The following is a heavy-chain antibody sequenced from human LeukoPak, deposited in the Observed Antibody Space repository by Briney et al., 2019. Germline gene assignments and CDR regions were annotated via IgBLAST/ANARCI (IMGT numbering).Heavy chain of an antibody. CDR3: AREEGYDILTGYSYYMDV. J-gene: IGHJ6*03. Sequence: GASVKVSCKASGYTFTSYGISWVRQAPGQGLEWMGWISAYNGNTNYAQKLQGRVTMTTDTSTSTAYMELRSLRSDDTAVYYCAREEGYDILTGYSYYMDVWGKGTTVTVSS. D-gene: IGHD3-9*01. CDR1: GYTFTSYG. CDR2: ISAYNGNT. V-gene: IGHV1-18*01.